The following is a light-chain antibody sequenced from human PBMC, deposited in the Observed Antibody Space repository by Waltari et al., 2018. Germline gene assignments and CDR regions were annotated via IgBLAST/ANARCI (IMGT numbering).Light chain of an antibody. CDR1: ESVTTK. CDR3: QQYNNWPPWT. J-gene: IGKJ1*01. V-gene: IGKV3D-15*01. CDR2: GAS. Sequence: EIVLTQSPATLSVSPGDTATLPCRASESVTTKLAWYQHQPGQAPRLLIYGASARATGIPARFSGSGSGTEFTLTISSLQSEDFAVYYCQQYNNWPPWTFGQGTKVEIK.